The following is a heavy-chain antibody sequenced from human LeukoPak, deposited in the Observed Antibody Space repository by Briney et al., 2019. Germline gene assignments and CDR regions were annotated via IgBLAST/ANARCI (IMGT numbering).Heavy chain of an antibody. V-gene: IGHV1-69*04. Sequence: ASVKVSCKASGGTFSSYAISWVRQAPGQGLEWMGRIIPILGIANYAQKFQGRVTITADKSTSTAYMELSSLRSEDTAVYYCARKTRGVAVTDEDAFDIWGQGTMVTVSS. D-gene: IGHD2-21*02. CDR1: GGTFSSYA. CDR2: IIPILGIA. J-gene: IGHJ3*02. CDR3: ARKTRGVAVTDEDAFDI.